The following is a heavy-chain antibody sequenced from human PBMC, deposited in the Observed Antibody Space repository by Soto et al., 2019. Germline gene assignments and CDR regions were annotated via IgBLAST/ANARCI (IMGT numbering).Heavy chain of an antibody. J-gene: IGHJ6*02. Sequence: GGSLRLSCAASGFTFSNYAMSWVRQAPGEGLEWVSAISSSGDSPYYADSVKGRFTVSRDNSKNTLYLQMNSLRAEDTAVYYFASKVEMATITSHYYCIDVWGQGTTVTVP. D-gene: IGHD5-12*01. CDR3: ASKVEMATITSHYYCIDV. CDR2: ISSSGDSP. V-gene: IGHV3-23*01. CDR1: GFTFSNYA.